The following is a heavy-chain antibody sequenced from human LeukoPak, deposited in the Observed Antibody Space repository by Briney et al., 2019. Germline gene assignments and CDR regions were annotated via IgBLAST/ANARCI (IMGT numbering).Heavy chain of an antibody. V-gene: IGHV3-30*04. Sequence: GGSLRLSCAASGFTFSTYAMYWVRQAPGKGLEWVAVISSDGSDNYYADSVKGRFTISRDNSKNTLYLQMNSLRAEDTAVYYCARASYSSGWYGTPNFDYWGQGTLVTVSS. CDR3: ARASYSSGWYGTPNFDY. J-gene: IGHJ4*02. D-gene: IGHD6-19*01. CDR2: ISSDGSDN. CDR1: GFTFSTYA.